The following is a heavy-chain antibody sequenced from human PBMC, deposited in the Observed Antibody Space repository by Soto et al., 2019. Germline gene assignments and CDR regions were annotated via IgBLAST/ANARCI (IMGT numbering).Heavy chain of an antibody. Sequence: PSETLSLTCTVSGGSISSYYWSWIRQPPGKGLEWIADIYYSGSTNYSPSLKSRVTISVDTSKNQFSLNLSSVTAADTAVYFCDTYVTAKLPVAGTSDAFDIWGQGTMVTVSS. J-gene: IGHJ3*02. V-gene: IGHV4-59*01. CDR3: DTYVTAKLPVAGTSDAFDI. CDR1: GGSISSYY. CDR2: IYYSGST. D-gene: IGHD6-19*01.